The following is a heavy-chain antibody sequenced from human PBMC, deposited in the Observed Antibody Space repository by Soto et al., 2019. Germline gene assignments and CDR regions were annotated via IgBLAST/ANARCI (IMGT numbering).Heavy chain of an antibody. CDR3: AKDVFDAY. J-gene: IGHJ4*02. D-gene: IGHD2-8*01. Sequence: QVQLVESGGGVVQPGRSLRLSCAASGFTFSSYGMHWVRQAPGKGLEWVAVILYDGSNKYYADSVKGRFTISRHNSKNTLYLQMDSLRPEDTAVYYCAKDVFDAYWGQGTLVTVSS. V-gene: IGHV3-30*18. CDR2: ILYDGSNK. CDR1: GFTFSSYG.